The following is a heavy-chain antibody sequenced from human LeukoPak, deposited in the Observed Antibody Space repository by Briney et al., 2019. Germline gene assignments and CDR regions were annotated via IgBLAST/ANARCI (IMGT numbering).Heavy chain of an antibody. J-gene: IGHJ4*02. CDR1: GGSISSSSYY. CDR2: IYYSGST. D-gene: IGHD3-22*01. Sequence: PSETLSPTCTVSGGSISSSSYYWGWTRHPPGKGLEWIGSIYYSGSTYYNPSLKSRVTISVDTSKNQFSLKLSSVTGADTAVYYCARDSSGYSDYWGQGTLVTVSS. CDR3: ARDSSGYSDY. V-gene: IGHV4-39*01.